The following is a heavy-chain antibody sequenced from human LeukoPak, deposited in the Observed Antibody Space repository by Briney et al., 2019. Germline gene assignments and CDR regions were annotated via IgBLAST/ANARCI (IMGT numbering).Heavy chain of an antibody. D-gene: IGHD1-26*01. J-gene: IGHJ4*02. CDR2: IYHSDNT. CDR1: GGSISSSNW. Sequence: SGTLSLTCGVSGGSISSSNWWSWVRQPPGKGLELIGEIYHSDNTNYNPSLKSRVTISVDKSKNQFSLKLSSVTAADTAVYYCARGPLGSRYFDYWGQGTLVTDSS. V-gene: IGHV4-4*02. CDR3: ARGPLGSRYFDY.